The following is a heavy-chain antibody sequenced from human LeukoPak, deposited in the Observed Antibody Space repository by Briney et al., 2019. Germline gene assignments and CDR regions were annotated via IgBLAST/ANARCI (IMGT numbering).Heavy chain of an antibody. CDR3: ARGDYYDSSGFYSGMDV. CDR1: GGSISSNNW. J-gene: IGHJ6*02. CDR2: IYHSGSP. V-gene: IGHV4-4*02. Sequence: SETLSLTCAVSGGSISSNNWWGWVRQPPGKGLEWIGEIYHSGSPNYNPSLKSRVTISVDKSRNHFSLNLSSVTAADTAVYYCARGDYYDSSGFYSGMDVWGQGTTVTVSS. D-gene: IGHD3-22*01.